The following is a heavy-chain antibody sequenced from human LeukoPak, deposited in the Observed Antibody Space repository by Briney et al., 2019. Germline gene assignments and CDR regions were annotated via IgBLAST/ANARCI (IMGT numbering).Heavy chain of an antibody. CDR1: GGPTERHY. J-gene: IGHJ4*02. CDR3: ASRPAGSTWYGVFDY. V-gene: IGHV4-59*11. CDR2: VFYPGST. D-gene: IGHD6-13*01. Sequence: SETLSLTCTVSGGPTERHYWSWVRQPPGKGLEWIGYVFYPGSTNYNPSLNSRVTMSLDTSRDQFSLRLTSVTAADTAIYYCASRPAGSTWYGVFDYWSQGTLVTVSS.